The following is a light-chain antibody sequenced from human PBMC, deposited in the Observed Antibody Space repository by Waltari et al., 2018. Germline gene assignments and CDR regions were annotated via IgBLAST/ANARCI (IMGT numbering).Light chain of an antibody. V-gene: IGLV2-14*03. CDR3: SSYTTSSTVYV. CDR1: SSDVGTYDY. CDR2: DVT. Sequence: QSALTQPASVSGSPGHSITISCTGTSSDVGTYDYVSWYQQHPGKAPKLMIYDVTKRPSGIANRFSGSKSGNTASLTISGLQAEDEADYYCSSYTTSSTVYVFGTGTKVTVL. J-gene: IGLJ1*01.